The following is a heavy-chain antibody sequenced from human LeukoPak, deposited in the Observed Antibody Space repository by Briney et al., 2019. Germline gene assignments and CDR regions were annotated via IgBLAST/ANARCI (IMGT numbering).Heavy chain of an antibody. CDR2: ISRDGGST. J-gene: IGHJ4*02. Sequence: GGSLRLSCAASGYTFDDYTMHWVRHAPGKSLEWVSLISRDGGSTYYADSVKGRFTISRDNSKNSLYLQMNSLRTEDTALYYCSKDIGGLDGRWGQGTLVTVSS. V-gene: IGHV3-43*01. CDR3: SKDIGGLDGR. CDR1: GYTFDDYT. D-gene: IGHD3-10*01.